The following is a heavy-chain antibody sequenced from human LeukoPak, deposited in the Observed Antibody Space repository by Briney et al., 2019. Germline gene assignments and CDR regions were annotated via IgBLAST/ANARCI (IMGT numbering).Heavy chain of an antibody. CDR3: AKASGAYRASTGYGMDV. D-gene: IGHD2-8*02. V-gene: IGHV3-11*01. CDR2: IGNRANTV. Sequence: PGGSLRLSCAASGFTFSDYYMTWIRQAPGKGLEWISYIGNRANTVSYADSVKGRFTISRDNSKNTLYLQMNSLRAEDTAVYYCAKASGAYRASTGYGMDVWGQGTTVTVSS. CDR1: GFTFSDYY. J-gene: IGHJ6*02.